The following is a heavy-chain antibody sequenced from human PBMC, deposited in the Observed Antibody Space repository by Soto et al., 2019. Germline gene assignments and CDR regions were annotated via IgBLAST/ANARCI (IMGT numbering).Heavy chain of an antibody. Sequence: QVQLEESGGGVVQPGRSLRLSCAASGFTFSSYGMHWVRQAPGKGLEWVAVIWYDGSNKYYADSVKGRFTISRDNSKITLYLQMNGLGAEDTAVYYCARIPQIAVAGTRFGYFDLWGRGTLVTVSS. CDR1: GFTFSSYG. J-gene: IGHJ2*01. CDR3: ARIPQIAVAGTRFGYFDL. D-gene: IGHD6-19*01. CDR2: IWYDGSNK. V-gene: IGHV3-33*01.